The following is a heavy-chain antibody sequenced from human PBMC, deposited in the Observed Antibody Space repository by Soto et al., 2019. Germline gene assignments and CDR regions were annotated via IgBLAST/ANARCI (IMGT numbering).Heavy chain of an antibody. CDR3: AKSNRGAYDTPDF. CDR2: ISYDGRNK. Sequence: LRLSSAASGFSLNDYGMHWVRQPPGKGLEWVADISYDGRNKYYTDSVRGRFTISRDISKGTLYLQMNSLRPEDTAVYYCAKSNRGAYDTPDFWGQGTPVTVSS. CDR1: GFSLNDYG. J-gene: IGHJ4*02. V-gene: IGHV3-30*18. D-gene: IGHD3-22*01.